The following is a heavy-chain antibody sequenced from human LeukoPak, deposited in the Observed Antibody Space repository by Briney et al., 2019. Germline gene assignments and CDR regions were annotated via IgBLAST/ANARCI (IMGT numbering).Heavy chain of an antibody. D-gene: IGHD3-16*01. CDR2: INPNSGGT. CDR1: GYTFTGHY. V-gene: IGHV1-2*02. J-gene: IGHJ4*02. Sequence: GASVKVSCKASGYTFTGHYIHRGRQAPGQGLEWMGWINPNSGGTNYAQKFQGRVTLTRDTSITTAYMELSRLRYDDTAVYYCAREGREFGPHKLAGFDYWGQGTLVTVSS. CDR3: AREGREFGPHKLAGFDY.